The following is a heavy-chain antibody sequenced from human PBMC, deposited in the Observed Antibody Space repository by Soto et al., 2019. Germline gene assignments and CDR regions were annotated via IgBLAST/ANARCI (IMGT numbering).Heavy chain of an antibody. J-gene: IGHJ4*02. Sequence: QVQLVESGGGVVQPGRSLRLSCAVSGFTFSHYAMHWVRQSPRKGLEWVAVIWYDGTHKYYADSVKGRFTISRDNSKHMLYLQMNSLRAEDTAIYYCARVGGVFAEQQAEVFDHWGQGALVTVSS. CDR1: GFTFSHYA. CDR2: IWYDGTHK. V-gene: IGHV3-33*01. D-gene: IGHD6-13*01. CDR3: ARVGGVFAEQQAEVFDH.